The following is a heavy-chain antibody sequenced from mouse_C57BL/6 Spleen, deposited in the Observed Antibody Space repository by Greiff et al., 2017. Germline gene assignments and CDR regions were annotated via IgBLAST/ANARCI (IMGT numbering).Heavy chain of an antibody. J-gene: IGHJ3*01. CDR3: TFYGNQFAY. CDR1: GFNIKDYY. V-gene: IGHV14-1*01. Sequence: VQLQQSGAELVRPGASVKLSCTASGFNIKDYYMHWVKQRPEQGLEWIGRIDPADGDTEYAPKFQGKATMTADTSSNTAYLQLSSLTSEDTAVYYCTFYGNQFAYWGQGTLVTVSA. D-gene: IGHD2-1*01. CDR2: IDPADGDT.